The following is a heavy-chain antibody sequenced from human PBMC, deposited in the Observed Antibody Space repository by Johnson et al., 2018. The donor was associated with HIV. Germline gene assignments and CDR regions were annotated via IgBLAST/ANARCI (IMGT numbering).Heavy chain of an antibody. CDR3: ASDWGSRHAFDI. D-gene: IGHD7-27*01. V-gene: IGHV3-30-3*01. Sequence: QVQLVESGGGVVQPGRSLRLSCAASGFTFSSYAMHWVRQAPGKGLEWVAVISYDGSNKYYADSVKGRFTISRDNSKNTLYLQMNSLRAEDTAVYYCASDWGSRHAFDIWGQGTMVNVSS. CDR1: GFTFSSYA. CDR2: ISYDGSNK. J-gene: IGHJ3*02.